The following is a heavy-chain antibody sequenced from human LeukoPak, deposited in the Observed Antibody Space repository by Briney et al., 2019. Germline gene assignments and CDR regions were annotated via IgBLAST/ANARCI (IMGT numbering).Heavy chain of an antibody. V-gene: IGHV1-2*02. CDR3: ARDIRPRVESFDY. D-gene: IGHD3-3*01. CDR1: GYTFTEYF. CDR2: IGPNNGVT. J-gene: IGHJ4*02. Sequence: ASVKVSCKASGYTFTEYFLHWVRQALGQGLEWMGWIGPNNGVTNYAQKFQGKVTMTRDTSINTAYMELSSLRSGDTAVYYCARDIRPRVESFDYWGQGTLVTVSS.